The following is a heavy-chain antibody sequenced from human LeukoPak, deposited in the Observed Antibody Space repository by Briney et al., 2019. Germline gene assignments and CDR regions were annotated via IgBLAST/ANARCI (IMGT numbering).Heavy chain of an antibody. D-gene: IGHD1-26*01. CDR2: ISSSSNYI. CDR1: GFTFSTYN. Sequence: GGSLRLSSAASGFTFSTYNMNWVRQAPGKGLEWVSSISSSSNYIYYAYSVKGRFTISRDSAKNSLYLQMNSLRAEDTDVYYCARDVGASAPDAFDIWGQGTMVTVSS. CDR3: ARDVGASAPDAFDI. V-gene: IGHV3-21*01. J-gene: IGHJ3*02.